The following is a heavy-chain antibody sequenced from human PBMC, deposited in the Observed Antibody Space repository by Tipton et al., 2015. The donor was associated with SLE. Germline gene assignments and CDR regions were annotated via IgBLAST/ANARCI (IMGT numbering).Heavy chain of an antibody. CDR3: ARGGGSYYDY. J-gene: IGHJ4*02. V-gene: IGHV4-4*07. Sequence: TLSLTCTVPVGSLRGYYWSWLRQPAGTGLEWIGRIYRSGSTIYNPSLKSRLTLSLDMSNNQFSLRVRSVTAADTAVYYCARGGGSYYDYWGQGRLVTVSS. CDR1: VGSLRGYY. D-gene: IGHD1-26*01. CDR2: IYRSGST.